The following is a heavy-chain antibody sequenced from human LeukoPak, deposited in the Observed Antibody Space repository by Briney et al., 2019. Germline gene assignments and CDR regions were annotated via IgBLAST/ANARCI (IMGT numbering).Heavy chain of an antibody. V-gene: IGHV1-69*13. D-gene: IGHD2-2*02. J-gene: IGHJ4*02. CDR2: IIPIFGTA. CDR3: LGDIVVVPAAIGDY. Sequence: ASVKVSCKASGGTFSSYAISWVRQAPGQGLEWMGGIIPIFGTANYAQKFQGRVTITADESTSTAYMELSSLRSEDTAVYYCLGDIVVVPAAIGDYWGQGTLVTVSS. CDR1: GGTFSSYA.